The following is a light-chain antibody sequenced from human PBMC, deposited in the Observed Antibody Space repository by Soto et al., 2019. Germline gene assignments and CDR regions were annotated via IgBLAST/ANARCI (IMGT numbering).Light chain of an antibody. V-gene: IGKV3-11*01. CDR2: DAS. CDR1: QSVSSY. Sequence: EIVLTQSPATLSLSPGKRATLSCRASQSVSSYLAWYQQKPGQAPRLLIYDASNRATGIPARFSGGGSGTDVTLTISSLEPEDFAVYYCQQRFNWPRFTFGQGTKLEIK. CDR3: QQRFNWPRFT. J-gene: IGKJ2*01.